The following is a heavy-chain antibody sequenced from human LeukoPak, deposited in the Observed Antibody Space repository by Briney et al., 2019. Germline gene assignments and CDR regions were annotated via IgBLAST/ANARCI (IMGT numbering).Heavy chain of an antibody. Sequence: ASVKVSCKTSGYTFTIYGISWVRQAPGQGLEWMGLISAYGNTNYAQNLQGRVTMTTVTSTSTAYMELRSLRSNDTAVYYCARGIIGYYFDYWGQGTLVTVSS. CDR3: ARGIIGYYFDY. V-gene: IGHV1-18*01. J-gene: IGHJ4*02. D-gene: IGHD2-15*01. CDR1: GYTFTIYG. CDR2: ISAYGNT.